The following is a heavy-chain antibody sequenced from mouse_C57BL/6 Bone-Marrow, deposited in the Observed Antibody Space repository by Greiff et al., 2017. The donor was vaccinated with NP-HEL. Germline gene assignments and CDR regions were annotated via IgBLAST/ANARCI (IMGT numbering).Heavy chain of an antibody. J-gene: IGHJ4*01. CDR3: ARDAPMDY. CDR2: SRNKANDYTT. Sequence: EVKLMESGGGLVQSGRSLRLSCAPSGFTFSDFYMEWVRQAPGKGLEWIAASRNKANDYTTEYSASVKGRFIVSRDTSQSILYLQMNALRAEDTAIYYCARDAPMDYWGQGTSGTVSS. V-gene: IGHV7-1*01. CDR1: GFTFSDFY.